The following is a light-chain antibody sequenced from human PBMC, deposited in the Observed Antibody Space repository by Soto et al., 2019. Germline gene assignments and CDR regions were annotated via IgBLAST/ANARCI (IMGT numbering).Light chain of an antibody. CDR3: QQYRSSTPT. CDR1: QSVTSNY. J-gene: IGKJ1*01. V-gene: IGKV3-20*01. CDR2: AAS. Sequence: VLTQSPGTLSLSPGERGTLSCSASQSVTSNYLAWYQEKHGQAXRILIFAASSRATGTPDRFSGSGFGTVVTINVNRLEPEDGELDDCQQYRSSTPTFCQGTKVDIK.